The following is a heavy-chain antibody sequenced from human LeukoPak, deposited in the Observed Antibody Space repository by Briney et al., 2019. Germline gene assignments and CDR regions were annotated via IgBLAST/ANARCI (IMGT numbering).Heavy chain of an antibody. J-gene: IGHJ4*02. D-gene: IGHD3-22*01. CDR1: GFTFSSYW. CDR3: ARAYYDSSGYYRRFWSFGY. Sequence: PGGSLRLSCAASGFTFSSYWMHWVRQAPGKGLMWVSRINSDGSSTSYADSVKGRFTISRDNAKNTLYLQMNSLRAEDTAVYYCARAYYDSSGYYRRFWSFGYWGQGTLVTVSS. CDR2: INSDGSST. V-gene: IGHV3-74*01.